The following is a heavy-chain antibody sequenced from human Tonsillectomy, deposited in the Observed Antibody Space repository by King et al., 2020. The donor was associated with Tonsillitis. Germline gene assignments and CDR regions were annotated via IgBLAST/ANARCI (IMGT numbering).Heavy chain of an antibody. CDR3: ARALGMVEGALRPRYYCMDV. V-gene: IGHV4-59*12. J-gene: IGHJ6*02. CDR1: GDSLSNYY. D-gene: IGHD1-26*01. Sequence: VQLQELGPGRVRPSETLSLTCTVSGDSLSNYYWSWIRQPPGKGLEWVGYITYSGSANYNPSLKSRVSMSVYASRHEFSLELRSVTAADRALYYCARALGMVEGALRPRYYCMDVGGRGTTDIVSS. CDR2: ITYSGSA.